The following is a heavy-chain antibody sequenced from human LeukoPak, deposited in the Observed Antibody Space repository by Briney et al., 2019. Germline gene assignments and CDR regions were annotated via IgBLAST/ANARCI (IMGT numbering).Heavy chain of an antibody. J-gene: IGHJ4*02. Sequence: GGSLRLSCAASGFTFSSYWMTWVRQAPGKGLEWVANIKQDGSEKYYVDSVKGRFTISRDNAKNSLYLQMNSLRAEDTAVYYCAGGRRGKKQPPIRGGGQGTLVTVSS. CDR1: GFTFSSYW. D-gene: IGHD1-14*01. CDR2: IKQDGSEK. CDR3: AGGRRGKKQPPIRG. V-gene: IGHV3-7*04.